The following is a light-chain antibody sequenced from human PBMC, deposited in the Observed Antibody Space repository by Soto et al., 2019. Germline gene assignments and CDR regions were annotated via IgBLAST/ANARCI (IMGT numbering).Light chain of an antibody. Sequence: DIQMTQSPSTLSASVGDRVTITCRASQSISSWLAWYQQKPGKAPKLLIYDASSLESGVPSRFSGSGSGTGIHLPISRLPAYDFATYFCQQYNRFSLTFGGGTKGEIK. V-gene: IGKV1-5*01. CDR2: DAS. J-gene: IGKJ4*01. CDR3: QQYNRFSLT. CDR1: QSISSW.